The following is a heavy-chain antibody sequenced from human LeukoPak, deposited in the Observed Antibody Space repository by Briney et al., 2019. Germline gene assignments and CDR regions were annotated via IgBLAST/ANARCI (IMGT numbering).Heavy chain of an antibody. CDR1: GGSISSYY. Sequence: SETLSLTCTVSGGSISSYYWRWIRQPPGKGLEGIGYIYYSGSTNYNPSLKNRVTISVDTSKNQFSLKLSSVTAADTAVYYCARTTVTTYRYYYGMDVWGQGTTVTVSS. J-gene: IGHJ6*02. CDR2: IYYSGST. V-gene: IGHV4-59*01. CDR3: ARTTVTTYRYYYGMDV. D-gene: IGHD4-11*01.